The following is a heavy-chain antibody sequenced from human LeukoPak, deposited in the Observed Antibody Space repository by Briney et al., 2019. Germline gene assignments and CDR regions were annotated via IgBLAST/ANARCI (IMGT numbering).Heavy chain of an antibody. D-gene: IGHD6-19*01. J-gene: IGHJ4*02. CDR1: GFSFSSYA. CDR2: ISGSGGST. Sequence: PGGSLRLSCAASGFSFSSYAMSWVRQAPGKGLEWVSAISGSGGSTYYADSVKGRFTISRDNSKNTLYLQMNSLRAEDTAVYYCARSSGWSETDFDYWGQGTLVTVSS. CDR3: ARSSGWSETDFDY. V-gene: IGHV3-23*01.